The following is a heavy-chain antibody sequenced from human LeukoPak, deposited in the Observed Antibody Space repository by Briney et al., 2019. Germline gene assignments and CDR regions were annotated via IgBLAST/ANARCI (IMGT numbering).Heavy chain of an antibody. J-gene: IGHJ4*02. CDR2: ISGSGSTT. CDR3: ATAISSGWYFFAY. Sequence: PGGSLRLSCAASGFTFSNYGMSWVRQAPGKGLEWVSVISGSGSTTYYADSVKGRFTISRDSSKNTLDLQMNSLRAEDTAVYYCATAISSGWYFFAYWGQGTLVTVSS. CDR1: GFTFSNYG. D-gene: IGHD6-19*01. V-gene: IGHV3-23*01.